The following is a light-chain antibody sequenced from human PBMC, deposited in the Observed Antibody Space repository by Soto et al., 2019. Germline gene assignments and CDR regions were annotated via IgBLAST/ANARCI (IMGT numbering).Light chain of an antibody. CDR3: QSYDSRTTV. CDR1: SGSIASNY. V-gene: IGLV6-57*03. J-gene: IGLJ3*02. Sequence: NFMLTQPHSVSESPGKTVTISCTRSSGSIASNYVQWYQQRPVSAPTTVIYEDNQRPSGVPDRFSGSIDSSSNSASLTISGLKTEDEADYYCQSYDSRTTVFGGGTKLTVL. CDR2: EDN.